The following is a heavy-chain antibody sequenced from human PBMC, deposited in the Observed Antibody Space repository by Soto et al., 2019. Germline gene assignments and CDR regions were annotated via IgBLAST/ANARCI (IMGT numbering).Heavy chain of an antibody. V-gene: IGHV3-23*01. D-gene: IGHD2-8*01. CDR1: GFTFSSYA. CDR2: ISGSGGST. CDR3: AKQGYCTNGVCYNPYGMDV. J-gene: IGHJ6*02. Sequence: GGSLRLSCAASGFTFSSYAMSWVRQAPGKGLEWVSAISGSGGSTYYADSVKGRFTISRDNSKNTLYLQMNSLRAEDTAVYYCAKQGYCTNGVCYNPYGMDVWGQGTTVTVSS.